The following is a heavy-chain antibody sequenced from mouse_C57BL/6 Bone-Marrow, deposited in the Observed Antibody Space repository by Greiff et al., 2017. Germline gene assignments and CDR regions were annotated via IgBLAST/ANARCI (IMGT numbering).Heavy chain of an antibody. CDR2: INPGSGGT. CDR1: GYAFTNYL. Sequence: QVQLKQSGAELVRPGTSVKVSCKASGYAFTNYLIEWVKQRPGQGLEWIGVINPGSGGTNYNEKFKGKATVTAYKSSSTAYMQLSSLTSVYSAVYFCARAKNGDSWFASWGKGTLVTVSA. V-gene: IGHV1-54*01. CDR3: ARAKNGDSWFAS. D-gene: IGHD4-1*01. J-gene: IGHJ3*01.